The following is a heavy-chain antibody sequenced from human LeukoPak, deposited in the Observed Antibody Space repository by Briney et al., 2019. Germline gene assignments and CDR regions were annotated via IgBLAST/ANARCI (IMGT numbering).Heavy chain of an antibody. V-gene: IGHV3-33*08. CDR2: IWYDASNK. CDR3: VRGVGVSRFNYLDS. D-gene: IGHD6-13*01. Sequence: PGRSLRLSCAASGFTFSSFGMHWVRQAPGKGLEWVAVIWYDASNKYYPDSVTGRFTIYSDSPKNTLYLPMNSLRDDDTAVYYCVRGVGVSRFNYLDSWGQGTLVIVSS. CDR1: GFTFSSFG. J-gene: IGHJ4*02.